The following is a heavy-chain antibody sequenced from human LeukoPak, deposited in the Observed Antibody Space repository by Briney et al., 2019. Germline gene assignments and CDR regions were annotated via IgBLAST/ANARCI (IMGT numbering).Heavy chain of an antibody. CDR3: ARDRGKDYFDS. Sequence: PGGSLRLSCTTSSLTFTSHGFHWLRQVVGKRLEWVAFVRNDGSDTYHANSVKGRFSISRDDSKNTLYLQMNSLRAEDTAIYYCARDRGKDYFDSWGQGTQVIVSS. D-gene: IGHD4-23*01. CDR1: SLTFTSHG. J-gene: IGHJ4*02. V-gene: IGHV3-30*02. CDR2: VRNDGSDT.